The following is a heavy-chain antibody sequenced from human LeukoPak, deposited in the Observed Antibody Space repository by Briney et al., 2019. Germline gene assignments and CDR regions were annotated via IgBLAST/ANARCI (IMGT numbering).Heavy chain of an antibody. CDR1: GFTFSSYA. V-gene: IGHV3-23*01. D-gene: IGHD1-1*01. CDR3: AKGLEVESRLDS. Sequence: GGSLRLSCAASGFTFSSYAMSWVRQAPGKGLEWVSGIRGSDRTYYADSVKGRFTISRDYSMNTLLLQMNSLRVEDTAVYFCAKGLEVESRLDSWGQGTLVTVSS. J-gene: IGHJ4*02. CDR2: IRGSDRT.